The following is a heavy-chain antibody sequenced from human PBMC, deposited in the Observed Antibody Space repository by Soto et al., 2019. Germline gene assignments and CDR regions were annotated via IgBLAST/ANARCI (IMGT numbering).Heavy chain of an antibody. V-gene: IGHV1-69*13. J-gene: IGHJ6*02. CDR1: GGTFSSYA. CDR3: ARERKDYYYGMDV. CDR2: IIPIFGTA. Sequence: SVKVSCKASGGTFSSYAISWVRQAPGQGLEWMGGIIPIFGTANYAQKFQGRVTITADESTSTAYMELSSLRSEDTAVYYCARERKDYYYGMDVWGQGTTVTVSS.